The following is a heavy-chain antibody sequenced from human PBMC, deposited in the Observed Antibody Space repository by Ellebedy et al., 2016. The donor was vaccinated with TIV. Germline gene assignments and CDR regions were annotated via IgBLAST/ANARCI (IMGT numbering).Heavy chain of an antibody. Sequence: GESLKIPCAASGFTFSSYWMHWVRQAPGKGLVWVSRINSDGSSTSYADSVKGRFTISRDNAKNTLYLQMNSLRAEDTAVYYCARALRSNYYFDYWGQGTLVTVSS. D-gene: IGHD2/OR15-2a*01. V-gene: IGHV3-74*01. CDR1: GFTFSSYW. J-gene: IGHJ4*02. CDR2: INSDGSST. CDR3: ARALRSNYYFDY.